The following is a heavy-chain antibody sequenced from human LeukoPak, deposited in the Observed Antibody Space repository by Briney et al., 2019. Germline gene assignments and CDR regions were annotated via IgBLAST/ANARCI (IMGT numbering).Heavy chain of an antibody. CDR3: ARGELERNFDY. V-gene: IGHV4-59*01. Sequence: KPSETLSLTCTVSGGSISSYYWSWIRQPPGKGLEWIGYIYYSRSTNYNPSLKSRVTISVDTSKNQFSLKLSSVTAADTAVYYCARGELERNFDYWGQGTLVTVSS. CDR2: IYYSRST. J-gene: IGHJ4*02. D-gene: IGHD3-10*01. CDR1: GGSISSYY.